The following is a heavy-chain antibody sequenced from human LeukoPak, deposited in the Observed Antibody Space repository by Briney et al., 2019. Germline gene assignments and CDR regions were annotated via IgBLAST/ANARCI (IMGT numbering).Heavy chain of an antibody. J-gene: IGHJ6*02. CDR2: ISGSGGST. CDR1: GFTFSSYA. V-gene: IGHV3-23*01. Sequence: QTGGSLRLSCAASGFTFSSYAMSWVRQAPGKGLEWVSAISGSGGSTYYADSVKGRFTISRDNSKNTLYLQMNSLRAEDTAVYYCAKQTDGSGSYYKAPNLCYYYGMDVWGQGTTVTVSS. D-gene: IGHD3-10*01. CDR3: AKQTDGSGSYYKAPNLCYYYGMDV.